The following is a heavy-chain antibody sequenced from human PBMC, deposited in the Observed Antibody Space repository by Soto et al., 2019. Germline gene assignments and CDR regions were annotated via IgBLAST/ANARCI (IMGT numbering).Heavy chain of an antibody. Sequence: QVQLVQSGAEVKNPGASVKVSCKASGYTFKNYGFTWVRQAPGQGLEWMGWISAYNGNTNYAQKLQGRVTMTTDTSTSTAYMELRSLRSDDTAVYYCARWQDSVSWPTAVDYWGQGTLVTVSS. D-gene: IGHD1-26*01. J-gene: IGHJ4*02. CDR2: ISAYNGNT. CDR3: ARWQDSVSWPTAVDY. V-gene: IGHV1-18*01. CDR1: GYTFKNYG.